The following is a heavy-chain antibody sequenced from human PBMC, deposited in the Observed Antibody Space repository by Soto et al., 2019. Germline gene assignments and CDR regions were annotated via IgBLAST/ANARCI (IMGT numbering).Heavy chain of an antibody. J-gene: IGHJ1*01. CDR2: ISGSGGST. CDR3: AKGSRIAVAVQLGYFQH. V-gene: IGHV3-23*01. D-gene: IGHD6-19*01. CDR1: GFTFSSYA. Sequence: EVQLLESGGGLVQPGGSLRLSCAASGFTFSSYAMSWVRQAPGKGLEWVSAISGSGGSTYYADSVKGRFTISRDNSKNTLYLQMNSLRAEDTAVYYCAKGSRIAVAVQLGYFQHWGQGTLVTVSS.